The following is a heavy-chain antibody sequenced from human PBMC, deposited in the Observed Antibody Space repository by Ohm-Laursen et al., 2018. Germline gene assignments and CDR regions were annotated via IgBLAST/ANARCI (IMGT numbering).Heavy chain of an antibody. CDR1: GGSVSIDHHY. Sequence: SDTLSFTCTVSGGSVSIDHHYWSWIRQPPGKGLEWIANIYSSGITYYNPSLESRVTISIDTSKNQFSLKMTSVTAADTAVYYCAGKQTGLDYWGQGTLVTVFS. J-gene: IGHJ4*02. D-gene: IGHD1-1*01. V-gene: IGHV4-61*01. CDR2: IYSSGIT. CDR3: AGKQTGLDY.